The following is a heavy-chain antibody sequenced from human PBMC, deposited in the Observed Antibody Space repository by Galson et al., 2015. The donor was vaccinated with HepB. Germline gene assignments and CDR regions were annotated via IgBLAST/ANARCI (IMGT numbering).Heavy chain of an antibody. CDR2: IIPVFGIA. CDR1: GGTFSRSA. Sequence: SVKVSCKASGGTFSRSAVSWVRQAPGQGLEWMGAIIPVFGIATYSRKFRGRVTITADEGTSTAHMELRSLRSEDTAVYYCARARHMVPTVDLRFDYWGQGTLVTVSS. V-gene: IGHV1-69*13. CDR3: ARARHMVPTVDLRFDY. J-gene: IGHJ4*02. D-gene: IGHD4-23*01.